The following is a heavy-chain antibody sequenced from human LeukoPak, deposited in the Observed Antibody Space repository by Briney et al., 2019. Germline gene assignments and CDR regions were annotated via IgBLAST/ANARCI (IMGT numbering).Heavy chain of an antibody. CDR1: GFTYSSYS. V-gene: IGHV3-21*01. CDR3: ARQIGAWSYVVPSVLCDY. CDR2: ISSSRSYL. D-gene: IGHD2-15*01. Sequence: PGGSLRLSCAASGFTYSSYSMNWLRQAPGKGLEWVSSISSSRSYLYYADSVKGRFTISRDNPKNSLYLQMNSLRAEDTAVYYCARQIGAWSYVVPSVLCDYWGQGTLVTVSS. J-gene: IGHJ4*02.